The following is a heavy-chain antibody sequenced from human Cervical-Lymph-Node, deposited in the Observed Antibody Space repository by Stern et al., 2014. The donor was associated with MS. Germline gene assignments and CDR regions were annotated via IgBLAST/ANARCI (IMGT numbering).Heavy chain of an antibody. V-gene: IGHV4-39*01. CDR2: LYFSGST. Sequence: QLQLQESGPGLVKPSETLSLTCPVSGGSISSSRYYWGWIRPSPGKGLEWIGSLYFSGSTYYNPSLKSRVTISADMSNNQFSRRLKSVTAADTAVYYCASTRVSEHWYFDLWGRGTLVTVSS. CDR1: GGSISSSRYY. CDR3: ASTRVSEHWYFDL. J-gene: IGHJ2*01. D-gene: IGHD6-13*01.